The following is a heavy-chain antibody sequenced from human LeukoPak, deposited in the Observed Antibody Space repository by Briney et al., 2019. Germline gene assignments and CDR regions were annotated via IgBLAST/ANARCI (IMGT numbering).Heavy chain of an antibody. CDR3: ARDGHYDILTGSPLDY. CDR2: INAGNGNT. V-gene: IGHV1-3*01. CDR1: GYTFTSYA. D-gene: IGHD3-9*01. Sequence: ASVKVSFKASGYTFTSYAMHWVRQAPGQRLEWMGWINAGNGNTKYSQKFQGRVTITRDTSASTAYMELSSLRSEDTAVYYCARDGHYDILTGSPLDYWGQGTLVTVSS. J-gene: IGHJ4*02.